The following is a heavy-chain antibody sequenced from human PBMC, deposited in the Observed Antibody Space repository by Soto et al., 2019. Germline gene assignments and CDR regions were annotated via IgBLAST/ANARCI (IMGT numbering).Heavy chain of an antibody. J-gene: IGHJ6*02. CDR1: GGSISSSSYY. CDR2: IYYSGST. Sequence: SETLSLTCTVSGGSISSSSYYWGWIRQPPGKGLEWIGSIYYSGSTYYNPSLKSRVTISVDTSKNQFSLKLSSVTAADTAVYYCAGGPGGGMDVWGQGTTVTVSS. CDR3: AGGPGGGMDV. V-gene: IGHV4-39*01.